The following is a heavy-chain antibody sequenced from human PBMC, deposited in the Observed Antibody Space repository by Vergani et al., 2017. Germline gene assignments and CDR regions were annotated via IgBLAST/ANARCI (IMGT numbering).Heavy chain of an antibody. D-gene: IGHD2-21*02. CDR2: INTNTGKP. V-gene: IGHV7-4-1*02. Sequence: QVQLVQSGSELRKPGASVKVSCKASGYTLNNYGLNWARQAPGQGLEWMGWINTNTGKPMYAPAFTGRFVFSLDTAVNTAYLQINNLRPDDTAVYFCARGDRWSLRVTAPWDYWGQGTLVTVSS. CDR1: GYTLNNYG. J-gene: IGHJ4*02. CDR3: ARGDRWSLRVTAPWDY.